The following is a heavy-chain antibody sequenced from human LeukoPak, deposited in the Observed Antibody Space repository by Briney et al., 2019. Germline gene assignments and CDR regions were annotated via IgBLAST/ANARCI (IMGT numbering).Heavy chain of an antibody. CDR2: FSINGDST. J-gene: IGHJ3*02. CDR1: GFTFSSYG. D-gene: IGHD1-1*01. V-gene: IGHV3-23*01. Sequence: GGSLRLSCAASGFTFSSYGMSWVRQAPGKGLEWVSVFSINGDSTYYADSVKGRFTISRDNSKNTLFLQMNGLRAEDTATYYCVKHYRGRRAFDIWGQGTMVTVSS. CDR3: VKHYRGRRAFDI.